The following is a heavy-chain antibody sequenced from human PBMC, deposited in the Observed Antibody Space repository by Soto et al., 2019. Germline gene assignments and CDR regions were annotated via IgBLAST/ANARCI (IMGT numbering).Heavy chain of an antibody. J-gene: IGHJ4*02. Sequence: GGSLRLSCAASGFTFSSYAMSWVRQAPGKGLEWVSAISGSGGSTYYADSVKGRFTISRDNSKNTLYLQMNSLRAEDTALYYCAKDRLSWTGYSHFDYWGQGTLVTVSS. D-gene: IGHD3-3*01. V-gene: IGHV3-23*01. CDR3: AKDRLSWTGYSHFDY. CDR1: GFTFSSYA. CDR2: ISGSGGST.